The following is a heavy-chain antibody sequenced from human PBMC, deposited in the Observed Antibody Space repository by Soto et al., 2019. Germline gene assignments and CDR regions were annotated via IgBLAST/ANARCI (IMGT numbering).Heavy chain of an antibody. V-gene: IGHV3-30-3*01. CDR1: GFTFSSYA. J-gene: IGHJ6*02. CDR2: ISYDGSNK. CDR3: ARDAYYYDSSGSMDV. Sequence: PGGSLRLSCAASGFTFSSYAMHWVRQAPGKGLEWVAVISYDGSNKYYADSVKGRFTISRDNSKNTLYLQMNSLRAEDTAVYYCARDAYYYDSSGSMDVWGQGTTVTVSS. D-gene: IGHD3-22*01.